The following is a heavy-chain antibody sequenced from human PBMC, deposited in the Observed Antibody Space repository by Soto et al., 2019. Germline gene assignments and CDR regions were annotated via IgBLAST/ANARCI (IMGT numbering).Heavy chain of an antibody. J-gene: IGHJ4*02. CDR2: IYPGDSDT. D-gene: IGHD3-22*01. CDR1: GYSFTSYW. CDR3: ARDREYYYDSSGYYYAPNFDY. V-gene: IGHV5-51*01. Sequence: GESLKISCKGSGYSFTSYWIGWVRQMPGKGLEWMGIIYPGDSDTRYSPSFQGQVTISADKSISTAYLQWSSLKASDTAMYYCARDREYYYDSSGYYYAPNFDYWGQGTLVTVSS.